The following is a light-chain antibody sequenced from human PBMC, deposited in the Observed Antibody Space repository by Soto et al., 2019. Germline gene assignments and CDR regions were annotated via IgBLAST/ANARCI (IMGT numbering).Light chain of an antibody. J-gene: IGKJ3*01. CDR3: QHYSNWPPT. CDR2: YES. Sequence: EVVMTQSPATLSVSPGERVTLSCRASESVHSNLAWYQQKPGQGPSPLIYYESTRTTSVPDTFTGSGSGPEFTLTISSLQSEDFGVYHCQHYSNWPPTFGPGTKVEI. V-gene: IGKV3-15*01. CDR1: ESVHSN.